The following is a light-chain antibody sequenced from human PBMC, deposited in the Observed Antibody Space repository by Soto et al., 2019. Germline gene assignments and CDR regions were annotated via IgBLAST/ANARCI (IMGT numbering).Light chain of an antibody. V-gene: IGLV2-14*01. J-gene: IGLJ3*02. CDR2: DVS. Sequence: QSALTQPASVSGSPGQSITISCTGTSSDVGGYDYVSWYQQHPGKAPKLMIYDVSDRPSGVSNRFSGSKSGNTASLTISGLQAEDEADYYCSSYKSISSYKTSGTHWVFGGGTKLTVL. CDR3: SSYKSISSYKTSGTHWV. CDR1: SSDVGGYDY.